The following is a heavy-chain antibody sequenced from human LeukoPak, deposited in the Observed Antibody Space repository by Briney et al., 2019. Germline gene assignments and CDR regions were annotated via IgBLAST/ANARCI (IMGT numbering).Heavy chain of an antibody. V-gene: IGHV1-18*01. CDR2: ISAYNGNT. Sequence: ASVKVSCKASGYTFTSYGISWVRQAPGQGLEWMGWISAYNGNTNYAQKLQGRVTMTTDTSTSTAYMELRSLRSDDTAVYYCARVGSSYYYYYMGVWGKGTTVTVSS. CDR3: ARVGSSYYYYYMGV. J-gene: IGHJ6*03. CDR1: GYTFTSYG.